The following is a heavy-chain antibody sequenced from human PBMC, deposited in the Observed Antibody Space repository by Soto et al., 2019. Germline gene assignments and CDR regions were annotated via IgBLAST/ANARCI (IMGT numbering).Heavy chain of an antibody. CDR1: GFTFSSYS. J-gene: IGHJ6*02. Sequence: GGSLRLSCAASGFTFSSYSMNWVRQAPGKGLEWVSSISSSSSYIYYADSVKGRFTISRDNAKNSLYLQMNSLRAEDTAVYYCARDRILAVRALDYYYGMDVWGQGTTVTVS. CDR3: ARDRILAVRALDYYYGMDV. D-gene: IGHD1-26*01. CDR2: ISSSSSYI. V-gene: IGHV3-21*01.